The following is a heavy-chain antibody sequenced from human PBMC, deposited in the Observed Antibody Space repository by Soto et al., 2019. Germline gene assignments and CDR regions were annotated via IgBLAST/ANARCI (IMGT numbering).Heavy chain of an antibody. Sequence: QVQLVQSGAEVKKPGSSVKVSCKASGGTFSSYAISWVRQAPGQGLEWMGGIIPIFGTTNYAQKFQGRVTITADKSTSTAYMELASLRAEDPAVYYCATTSVQLERRPYHYDYGMDVWGQGTTVTVSS. V-gene: IGHV1-69*06. CDR3: ATTSVQLERRPYHYDYGMDV. D-gene: IGHD1-1*01. J-gene: IGHJ6*02. CDR1: GGTFSSYA. CDR2: IIPIFGTT.